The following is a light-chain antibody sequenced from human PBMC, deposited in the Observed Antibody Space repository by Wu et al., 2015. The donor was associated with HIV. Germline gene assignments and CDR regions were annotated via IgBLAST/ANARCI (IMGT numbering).Light chain of an antibody. CDR1: QSISSW. CDR3: QQYNSYSWT. CDR2: KAS. V-gene: IGKV1-5*03. Sequence: QMTQSPSTLSASVGDRVTITCRASQSISSWLAWYQQKPGKAPKLLIYKASSLESGVPSRFSGSGSGTEFTLTISSLQPDDFATYYCQQYNSYSWTFGQGTKVEIK. J-gene: IGKJ1*01.